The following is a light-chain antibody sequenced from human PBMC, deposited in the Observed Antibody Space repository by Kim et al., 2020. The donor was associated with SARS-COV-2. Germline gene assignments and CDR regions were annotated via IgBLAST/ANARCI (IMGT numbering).Light chain of an antibody. V-gene: IGKV2-28*01. Sequence: EPASISCKSSQSLLHSNGYNVLAWYLQKPGQSQQLVIYLGSNRASGVPDRFSGSGSGTDFTLKIRRVEAEDVEVYYCMQALQTPYTFGQGTKLEI. CDR3: MQALQTPYT. CDR2: LGS. CDR1: QSLLHSNGYNV. J-gene: IGKJ2*01.